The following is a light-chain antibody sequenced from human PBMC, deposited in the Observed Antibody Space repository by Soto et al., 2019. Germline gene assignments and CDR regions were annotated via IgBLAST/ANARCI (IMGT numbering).Light chain of an antibody. Sequence: EIVMTQSPATLSVSPGERATLSCRASQSVSSNLAWYQQKPGQAPRLLIYDASNRATGIPARFSGSGSGTEFTLTISSLQSEDFAVYYCQQYNNWRGTFGQGTKVDIK. CDR2: DAS. V-gene: IGKV3D-15*01. CDR3: QQYNNWRGT. CDR1: QSVSSN. J-gene: IGKJ1*01.